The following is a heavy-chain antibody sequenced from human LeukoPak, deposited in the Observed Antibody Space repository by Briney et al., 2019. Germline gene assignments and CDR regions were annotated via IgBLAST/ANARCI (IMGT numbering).Heavy chain of an antibody. J-gene: IGHJ5*02. CDR3: APRGDIEHSYGYGKCFDP. CDR2: INHSGST. Sequence: KSSETLSLTCAVYGGSFSGYYWSWIRQPPGKGLEWIGEINHSGSTNYNASLKSRVTIAVDTSKNQFSLRLSSVTAADTAVYYCAPRGDIEHSYGYGKCFDPWGQGTRVTVSS. D-gene: IGHD5-18*01. V-gene: IGHV4-34*01. CDR1: GGSFSGYY.